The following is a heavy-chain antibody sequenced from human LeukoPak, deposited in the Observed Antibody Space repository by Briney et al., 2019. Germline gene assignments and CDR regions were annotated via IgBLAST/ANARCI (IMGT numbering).Heavy chain of an antibody. J-gene: IGHJ5*02. D-gene: IGHD2-2*01. CDR2: VDPEDGET. Sequence: GASVKVSCKVSGYTFTDYYMHWVQQAPGKGLEWMGLVDPEDGETIYAEKFQGRVTITADTSTDTAHMELSSLRSEDTAVYYCATLVVVPAANWFDPWGQGTLVTVSS. CDR1: GYTFTDYY. CDR3: ATLVVVPAANWFDP. V-gene: IGHV1-69-2*01.